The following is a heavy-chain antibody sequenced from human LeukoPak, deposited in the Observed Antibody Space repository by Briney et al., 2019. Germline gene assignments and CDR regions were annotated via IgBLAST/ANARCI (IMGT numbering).Heavy chain of an antibody. V-gene: IGHV4-38-2*02. CDR2: IYHSGST. J-gene: IGHJ5*02. CDR1: GYSISSGYY. CDR3: ARDKQQLELRRSWSNWFDP. Sequence: SETLSLTCTVSGYSISSGYYWGWIRQPPGKGLEWIGSIYHSGSTYYNPSLKSRVTISVDTSKNQFSLKLSSVTAADTAVYYCARDKQQLELRRSWSNWFDPWGQGTLVTVSS. D-gene: IGHD6-13*01.